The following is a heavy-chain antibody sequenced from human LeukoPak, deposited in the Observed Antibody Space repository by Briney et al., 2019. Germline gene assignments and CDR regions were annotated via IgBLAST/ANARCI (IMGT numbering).Heavy chain of an antibody. CDR3: ARGTGYSYGLWYFDY. V-gene: IGHV4-59*01. CDR2: IYYSGST. CDR1: GGSISSYY. Sequence: PSETLSLTCTVSGGSISSYYWSWIRQPPGKGLEWIGYIYYSGSTNYNPSLKSRVTISVDTSKNQFSLKLSSVTAADTAVYYCARGTGYSYGLWYFDYWGQGTLATVSS. D-gene: IGHD5-18*01. J-gene: IGHJ4*02.